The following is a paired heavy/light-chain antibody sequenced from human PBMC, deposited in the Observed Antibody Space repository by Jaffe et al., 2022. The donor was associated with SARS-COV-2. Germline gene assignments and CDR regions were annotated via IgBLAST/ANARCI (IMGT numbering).Heavy chain of an antibody. CDR3: ARDSGRVVRGVRKLANWFDP. CDR2: MSYDGSDE. V-gene: IGHV3-30*04. Sequence: QVQLVESGGGVVQPGRSLRLSCAASGFTFSSYAMHWVRQAPGKGLEWVAVMSYDGSDEYYANSVKGRFTISRDNSKNTLYLQMNSLRTEDTAVYYCARDSGRVVRGVRKLANWFDPWGQGTLVTVSS. CDR1: GFTFSSYA. D-gene: IGHD3-10*01. J-gene: IGHJ5*02.
Light chain of an antibody. CDR3: QQYNNWPIT. V-gene: IGKV3-15*01. Sequence: EIVMTQSPATLSVSPGERATLSCRASQSVSSNLAWYQQKPGQAPRLLIYGASTRATGIPARFSGSGSGTEFTLTISSLQSEDFAVYYCQQYNNWPITFGQGTRLEIK. J-gene: IGKJ5*01. CDR2: GAS. CDR1: QSVSSN.